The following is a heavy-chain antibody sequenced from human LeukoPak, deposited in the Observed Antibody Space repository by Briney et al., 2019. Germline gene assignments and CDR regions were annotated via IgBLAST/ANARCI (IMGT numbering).Heavy chain of an antibody. V-gene: IGHV3-21*05. D-gene: IGHD1-7*01. CDR3: ARDRQTRNYEEGYFDH. CDR2: ISSSCDLM. J-gene: IGHJ4*02. CDR1: VFSLSISG. Sequence: PGRSLRLSCEVSVFSLSISGMNWGGQAPGNGLGWFSYISSSCDLMSYEDSVKGRLTISRDNSKNTLYLQMNSLRAEDTAVYFCARDRQTRNYEEGYFDHCGQGTLVTVSA.